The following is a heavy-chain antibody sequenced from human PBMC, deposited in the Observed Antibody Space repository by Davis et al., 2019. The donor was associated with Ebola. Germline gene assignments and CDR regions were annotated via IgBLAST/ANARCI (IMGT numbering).Heavy chain of an antibody. V-gene: IGHV3-7*03. CDR1: GFTFSSYW. J-gene: IGHJ6*02. CDR3: ARDLGIDLTTVTTVYYYYGMDV. CDR2: IKQDGSEK. Sequence: GESLKISCAASGFTFSSYWMSWVRQAPGKGLEWVANIKQDGSEKYYVDSVKGRFTISRDNAKNSLYLQMNSLRAEDTAVYYCARDLGIDLTTVTTVYYYYGMDVWGQGTTVTVSS. D-gene: IGHD4-17*01.